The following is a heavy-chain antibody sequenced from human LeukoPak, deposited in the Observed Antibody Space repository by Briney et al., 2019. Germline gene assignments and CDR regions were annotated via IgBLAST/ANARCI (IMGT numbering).Heavy chain of an antibody. CDR1: GFTFSSYS. V-gene: IGHV3-21*01. J-gene: IGHJ4*02. D-gene: IGHD5-24*01. Sequence: GGSLRLSCAASGFTFSSYSMNWVRQAPGKGLEWVSSISSSSSYIYYTDSVKGRFTISRDNAKNSLYLQMNSLRAEDTAVYYCARDLIRDGYRLDYWGQGTLVTVSS. CDR3: ARDLIRDGYRLDY. CDR2: ISSSSSYI.